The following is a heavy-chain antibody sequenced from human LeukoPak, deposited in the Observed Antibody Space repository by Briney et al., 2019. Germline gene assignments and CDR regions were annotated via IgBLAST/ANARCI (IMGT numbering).Heavy chain of an antibody. Sequence: PSETLSLTCAVYGGSFSGYYWSWIRQPPGKGLEWIGEINHSGSTNYNPSLKSRVTISVDTSKNQFSLKLSSVTTADTAVYYCARGLAATIRGNFDYWGQGTLVTVSS. V-gene: IGHV4-34*01. J-gene: IGHJ4*02. CDR3: ARGLAATIRGNFDY. CDR1: GGSFSGYY. CDR2: INHSGST. D-gene: IGHD5-24*01.